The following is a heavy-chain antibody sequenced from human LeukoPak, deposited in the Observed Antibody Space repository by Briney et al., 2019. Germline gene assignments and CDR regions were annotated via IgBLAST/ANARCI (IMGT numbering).Heavy chain of an antibody. CDR1: GGSIISTNW. CDR2: IYHSGST. V-gene: IGHV4-4*02. CDR3: ARPDSGSYYGNGYFDY. J-gene: IGHJ4*02. Sequence: SGTLSLTCAVSGGSIISTNWWSWVRQPPGKGLEWIGEIYHSGSTNYNPSLKSRVTISVDNSKNQFSLKLSSVTAADTAVYYCARPDSGSYYGNGYFDYWGQGTLVTVSS. D-gene: IGHD1-26*01.